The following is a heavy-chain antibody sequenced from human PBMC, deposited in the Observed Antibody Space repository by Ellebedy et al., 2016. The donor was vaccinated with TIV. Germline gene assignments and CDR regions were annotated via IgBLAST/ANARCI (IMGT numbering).Heavy chain of an antibody. CDR3: AVQEQWLALPFDY. J-gene: IGHJ4*02. Sequence: AASVKVSCKASGYTFTRYGIGWARQAPGQGLEWMGWISTYNGNTNYAQKLQGRVTMTTDTSTSTAYMELRSLRSDDTAVYYCAVQEQWLALPFDYWGQGTLVTVSS. CDR1: GYTFTRYG. D-gene: IGHD6-19*01. CDR2: ISTYNGNT. V-gene: IGHV1-18*04.